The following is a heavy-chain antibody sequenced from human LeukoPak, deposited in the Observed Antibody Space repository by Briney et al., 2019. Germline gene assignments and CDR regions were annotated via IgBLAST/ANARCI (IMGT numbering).Heavy chain of an antibody. V-gene: IGHV3-48*03. D-gene: IGHD4-23*01. J-gene: IGHJ4*02. Sequence: GGSLRLSCAASGFTFSSYEMNWVRQAPGKGLEWVSHISSSYSTIYYTDSVKGRFTISRDNSKNSLYLQMNSLRAEDTAIYYCARTVARIGYWGQGTLVPVSS. CDR2: ISSSYSTI. CDR3: ARTVARIGY. CDR1: GFTFSSYE.